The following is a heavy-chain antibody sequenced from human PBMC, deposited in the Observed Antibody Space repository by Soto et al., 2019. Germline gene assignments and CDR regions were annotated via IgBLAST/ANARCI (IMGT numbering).Heavy chain of an antibody. V-gene: IGHV4-30-4*01. CDR3: ARDGLDTTVDYYFDY. D-gene: IGHD4-17*01. J-gene: IGHJ4*02. CDR2: IYHTGSS. Sequence: SESLSLTCTVSGVSISSGAFYWSWIRQPPGKGLEWIGYIYHTGSSQYHPSLRGRVAFSMDTSKNQFSLELRSVTAADTAMYYCARDGLDTTVDYYFDYWGQGSMVTVSS. CDR1: GVSISSGAFY.